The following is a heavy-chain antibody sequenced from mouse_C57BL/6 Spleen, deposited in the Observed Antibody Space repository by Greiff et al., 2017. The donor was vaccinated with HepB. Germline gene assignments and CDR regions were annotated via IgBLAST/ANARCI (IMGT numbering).Heavy chain of an antibody. D-gene: IGHD3-2*02. J-gene: IGHJ3*01. CDR1: GYTFTDYY. V-gene: IGHV1-26*01. CDR3: ARRAQAPFAY. CDR2: INPNNGGT. Sequence: VQLQQSGPELVKPGASVKISCKASGYTFTDYYMNWVKQSHGKSLEWIGDINPNNGGTSYNQKFKGKATLTVDKSSSTAYMELRSLTSEDSAVYYCARRAQAPFAYWGQGTLVTVSA.